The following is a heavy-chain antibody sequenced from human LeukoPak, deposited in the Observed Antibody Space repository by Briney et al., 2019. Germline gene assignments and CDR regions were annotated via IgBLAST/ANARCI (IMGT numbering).Heavy chain of an antibody. CDR2: VSSDGTTT. CDR1: GFGISRYW. Sequence: PGGSLRLSCAASGFGISRYWMHWVRQAPGKGLVWVSHVSSDGTTTTYADSVQGRFTVSRDNAENTLFLQMNDLRPEDTAVYFCARGCDPSRCASSSPDYWGQGTLVTVSS. D-gene: IGHD6-6*01. V-gene: IGHV3-74*01. CDR3: ARGCDPSRCASSSPDY. J-gene: IGHJ4*02.